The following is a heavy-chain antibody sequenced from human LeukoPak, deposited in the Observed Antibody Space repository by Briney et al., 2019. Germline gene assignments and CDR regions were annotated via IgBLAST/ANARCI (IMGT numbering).Heavy chain of an antibody. CDR3: ASLRDSSSWPRPIVY. D-gene: IGHD6-13*01. Sequence: SETLSLTCTVSGGSISGYYWSWIRRPPGKELEWIGYIYYSGSTNYNPSLKSRVTISVGTSKNQFSLKLCSVTAADTAVYYCASLRDSSSWPRPIVYWGQGTLVTVSS. V-gene: IGHV4-59*08. J-gene: IGHJ4*02. CDR1: GGSISGYY. CDR2: IYYSGST.